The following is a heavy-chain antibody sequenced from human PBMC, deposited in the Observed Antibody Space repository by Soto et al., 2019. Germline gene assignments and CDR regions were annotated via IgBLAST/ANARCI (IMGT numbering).Heavy chain of an antibody. CDR1: RGTFSSYA. CDR2: IIPIFDTA. CDR3: AREPNESYQFDY. Sequence: ASVKVSCKASRGTFSSYAISWVRQAPGQGIEWMGGIIPIFDTANYAQNFQGRVTITADESTTTAHMELTGLRSEDTAVYFCAREPNESYQFDYWGQGTLVTVSS. V-gene: IGHV1-69*13. J-gene: IGHJ4*02. D-gene: IGHD3-16*02.